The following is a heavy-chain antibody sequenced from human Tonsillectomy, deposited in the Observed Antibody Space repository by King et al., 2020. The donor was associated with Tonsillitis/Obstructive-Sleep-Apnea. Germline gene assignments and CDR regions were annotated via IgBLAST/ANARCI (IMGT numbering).Heavy chain of an antibody. J-gene: IGHJ6*04. CDR1: GGSISSSSYF. D-gene: IGHD3-3*01. CDR3: ARREWIDFFLDV. CDR2: IYYSGST. Sequence: LQLQESGPGLVKPSETLSLTCTVSGGSISSSSYFWGWIRQPPGKGLEWIGNIYYSGSTYYNPSLKSRVTISVDTSKNQFSLKLSSVTAADTAVYYCARREWIDFFLDVWGKGTTVTVSS. V-gene: IGHV4-39*01.